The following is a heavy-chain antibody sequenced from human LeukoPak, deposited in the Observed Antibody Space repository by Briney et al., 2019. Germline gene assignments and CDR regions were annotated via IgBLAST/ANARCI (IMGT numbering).Heavy chain of an antibody. CDR3: ARVHYFDSSGYYPSTYYYYMDV. J-gene: IGHJ6*03. CDR2: ISYSGST. CDR1: GGSISNYY. Sequence: PSETLSLTCTVSGGSISNYYWTWIRQPPGKGLEWIGYISYSGSTKDNPSLKSRVTISIDTSKNQFSLKLSSVTAADTAVYYRARVHYFDSSGYYPSTYYYYMDVWGKGTTVTVSS. V-gene: IGHV4-59*01. D-gene: IGHD3-22*01.